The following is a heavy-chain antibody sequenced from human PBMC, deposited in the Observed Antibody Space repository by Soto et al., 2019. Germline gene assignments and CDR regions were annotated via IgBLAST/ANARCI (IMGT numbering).Heavy chain of an antibody. J-gene: IGHJ4*02. V-gene: IGHV3-74*01. CDR3: ARDLAGVDDS. D-gene: IGHD7-27*01. CDR2: VNPDGTTT. Sequence: EVQLVESGGGLVQPGGSLRLSCAASGFTFSTYWMHWVRQVPGKGLEWVSRVNPDGTTTNYAASVKGRFTISRDNAKNTLHLQMNSLRVDDTAVYFCARDLAGVDDSWGQGTLVTVSS. CDR1: GFTFSTYW.